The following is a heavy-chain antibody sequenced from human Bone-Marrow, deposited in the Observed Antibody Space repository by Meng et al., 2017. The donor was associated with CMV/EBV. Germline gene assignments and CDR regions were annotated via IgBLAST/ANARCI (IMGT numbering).Heavy chain of an antibody. J-gene: IGHJ4*02. Sequence: QVQLVQSGAEGKKPGASVKVSCKVSGYTLTELSMHRVRQAPGKGLEWMGGFDPEDGETIYAQKFQGRVTMTEDTSTDTAYMELSSLRSEDTAVYYCATVGEYPHYFDYWGQGTLVTVSS. D-gene: IGHD2-2*01. CDR3: ATVGEYPHYFDY. CDR1: GYTLTELS. CDR2: FDPEDGET. V-gene: IGHV1-24*01.